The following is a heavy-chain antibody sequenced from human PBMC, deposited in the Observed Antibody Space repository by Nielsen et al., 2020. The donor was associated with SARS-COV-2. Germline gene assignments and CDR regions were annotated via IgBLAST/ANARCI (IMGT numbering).Heavy chain of an antibody. V-gene: IGHV3-21*01. CDR1: GFIFSDYN. CDR3: ARDGGRRTMFGVNHRVRKDAFDI. Sequence: GVLKLSRAASGFIFSDYNMNWVRQAPGKGLEWVSFISSKSDYKYYAESMKGRFTISRDNAKNTLFLKMNRLRVEDTAVYYCARDGGRRTMFGVNHRVRKDAFDIWGQGTMVTVSS. CDR2: ISSKSDYK. D-gene: IGHD3-3*01. J-gene: IGHJ3*02.